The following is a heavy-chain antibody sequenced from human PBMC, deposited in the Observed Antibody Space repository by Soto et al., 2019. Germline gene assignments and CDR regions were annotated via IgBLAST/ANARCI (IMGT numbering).Heavy chain of an antibody. CDR2: IKTKPDDGTI. Sequence: LRLSCAASGLIFSDVWMTWVRQAPGKGLEWVGRIKTKPDDGTIDYAAPVGGRFTISRDDSKNTLYLQMTSLTPDDTGAYYCTTSNLGVDFWGPGTLVTVSS. J-gene: IGHJ4*02. CDR3: TTSNLGVDF. D-gene: IGHD1-1*01. V-gene: IGHV3-15*01. CDR1: GLIFSDVW.